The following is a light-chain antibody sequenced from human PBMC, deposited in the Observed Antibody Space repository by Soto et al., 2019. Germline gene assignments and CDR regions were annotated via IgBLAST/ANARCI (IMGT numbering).Light chain of an antibody. V-gene: IGKV3-11*01. CDR2: DAS. Sequence: EIVLTQSPGTRCLSPGERATLSCRASQSVSGYLAWYQQKPGQAPRLLIYDASNRATGIPARFSVIGSGTDFTLTLSRLEHEDFAVYDGQQRSNWTLTFCGGTKVDIK. J-gene: IGKJ4*01. CDR3: QQRSNWTLT. CDR1: QSVSGY.